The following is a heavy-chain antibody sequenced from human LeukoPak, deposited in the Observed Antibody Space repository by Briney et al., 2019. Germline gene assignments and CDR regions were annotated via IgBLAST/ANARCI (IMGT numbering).Heavy chain of an antibody. D-gene: IGHD5-24*01. J-gene: IGHJ6*04. CDR2: IIPIFGTA. CDR3: ARGAGYSTLPYYYGMDV. V-gene: IGHV1-69*13. CDR1: GGTFSSYA. Sequence: GASVKVSCKASGGTFSSYAISWVRQAPGQGLEWMGGIIPIFGTANYAQKFQGRVRITADESTSTAYMELSSLRSEDTAVYYCARGAGYSTLPYYYGMDVWGKGTTVTVSS.